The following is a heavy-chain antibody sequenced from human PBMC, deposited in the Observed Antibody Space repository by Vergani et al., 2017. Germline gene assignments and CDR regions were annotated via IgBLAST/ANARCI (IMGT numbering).Heavy chain of an antibody. CDR2: IKSDGRT. D-gene: IGHD2-15*01. CDR1: GFRVTTYY. V-gene: IGHV3-66*02. Sequence: EVELLESGGGLAQPGGSLRVSCSASGFRVTTYYMSWVRQAPGKGLEWVSVIKSDGRTSYAESVRGRFTISRDTSRNAVYLQMNILRVEDTGVYYCTRSECSGTTCYGHHFDLWGHGIMVTVSS. J-gene: IGHJ4*01. CDR3: TRSECSGTTCYGHHFDL.